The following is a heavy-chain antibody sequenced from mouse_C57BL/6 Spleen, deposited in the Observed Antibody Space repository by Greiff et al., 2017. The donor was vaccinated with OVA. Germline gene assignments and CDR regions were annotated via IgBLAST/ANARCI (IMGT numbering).Heavy chain of an antibody. CDR3: ARDYGSSWYFDV. CDR2: ISDGGSYT. V-gene: IGHV5-4*01. D-gene: IGHD1-1*01. J-gene: IGHJ1*03. Sequence: EVQRVESGGGLVKPGGSLKLSCAASGFTFSSYAMSWVRQTPEKRLEWVATISDGGSYTYYPDTVQGRFTISRDNAKNNLDLQMSHQKAEDTAMYYCARDYGSSWYFDVWGTGTTVTVSS. CDR1: GFTFSSYA.